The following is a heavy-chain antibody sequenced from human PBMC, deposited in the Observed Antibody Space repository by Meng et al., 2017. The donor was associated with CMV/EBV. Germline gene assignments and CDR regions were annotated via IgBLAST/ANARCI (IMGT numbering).Heavy chain of an antibody. J-gene: IGHJ5*02. V-gene: IGHV3-11*01. CDR2: ISSSGSTI. Sequence: GESLKISCAASGFTFSDYYMSWIRQAPGKGLEWVSYISSSGSTIYYADSVKGRFTISRDNAKNSLYLQMNSLRAEDTAVYYCARESHGTTGTTPVDWFDPWGQGTLVTVSS. CDR3: ARESHGTTGTTPVDWFDP. D-gene: IGHD1-1*01. CDR1: GFTFSDYY.